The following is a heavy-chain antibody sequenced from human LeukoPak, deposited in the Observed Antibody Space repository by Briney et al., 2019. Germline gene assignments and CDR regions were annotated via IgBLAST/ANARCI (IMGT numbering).Heavy chain of an antibody. CDR3: ASLVGATTRGGESFDY. V-gene: IGHV3-30*04. J-gene: IGHJ4*02. CDR2: ISYDGSNK. CDR1: GFTFSSYA. Sequence: GGSLRLSCAASGFTFSSYAMHWVRQAPGKGLEWVAVISYDGSNKYYADSVKGRFTISRDNSKNTLYLQMSSLRSEDTAVYYCASLVGATTRGGESFDYWGQGTLVTVSS. D-gene: IGHD1-26*01.